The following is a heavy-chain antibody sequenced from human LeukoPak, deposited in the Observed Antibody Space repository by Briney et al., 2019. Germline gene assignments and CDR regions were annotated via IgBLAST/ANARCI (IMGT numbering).Heavy chain of an antibody. CDR1: GGSISSYY. Sequence: SETLSLTCTVSGGSISSYYWSWIRQPPGKGLEWIGYIYYSGTTNYNPSLKSRVTISVDTSKNQFSLKLSSVTAADTAVYYCARRPDGTSHFDYWGQGTLVTVSS. J-gene: IGHJ4*02. D-gene: IGHD6-6*01. CDR3: ARRPDGTSHFDY. V-gene: IGHV4-59*08. CDR2: IYYSGTT.